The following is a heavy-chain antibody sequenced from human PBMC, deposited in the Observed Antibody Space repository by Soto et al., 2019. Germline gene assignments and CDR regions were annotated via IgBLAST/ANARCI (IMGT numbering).Heavy chain of an antibody. J-gene: IGHJ6*02. CDR1: GFTFSSYG. CDR3: AKDWGYCSSTSCYNYYYYGMDV. CDR2: ISYDGSNK. V-gene: IGHV3-30*18. Sequence: GGSLRLSCAVSGFTFSSYGMHWVRQAPGKGLEWVAVISYDGSNKYYVDSVKGRFTISRDNSKNTLYLQMNSLRAEDTAVYYCAKDWGYCSSTSCYNYYYYGMDVWGQGTTVTVSS. D-gene: IGHD2-2*02.